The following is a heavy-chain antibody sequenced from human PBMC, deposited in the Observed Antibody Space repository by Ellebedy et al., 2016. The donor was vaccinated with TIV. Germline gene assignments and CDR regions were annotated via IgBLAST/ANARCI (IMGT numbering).Heavy chain of an antibody. V-gene: IGHV1-3*01. CDR1: GYTFSSYA. J-gene: IGHJ4*02. CDR3: ARGGVGRYCTDGVCLQALDY. D-gene: IGHD2-8*01. CDR2: INAGNGHT. Sequence: ASVKVSCKASGYTFSSYAMHWVRQAPGHRREWMGWINAGNGHTKYSQNFQGRVTITWDTSASTAYMELSRLRSEDTAVYYCARGGVGRYCTDGVCLQALDYWGQGTLVTVSS.